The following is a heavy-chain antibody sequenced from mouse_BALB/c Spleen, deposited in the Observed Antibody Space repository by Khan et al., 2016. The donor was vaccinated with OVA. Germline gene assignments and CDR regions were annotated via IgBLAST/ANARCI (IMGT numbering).Heavy chain of an antibody. CDR3: ARDRIDY. CDR1: GYPFTSYW. Sequence: QVQLKESGAELAKPGASVKMSCTASGYPFTSYWMHWIKQRPGQGLEWIGYINPTSGYTDYNQKFKDKATLTADKSSSTAYMQLSSLTSDDSAVYYCARDRIDYWGQGTALTVSS. CDR2: INPTSGYT. J-gene: IGHJ2*01. V-gene: IGHV1-7*01.